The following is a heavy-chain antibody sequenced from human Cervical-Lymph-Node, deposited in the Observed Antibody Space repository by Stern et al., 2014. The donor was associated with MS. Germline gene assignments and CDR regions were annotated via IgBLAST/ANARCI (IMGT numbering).Heavy chain of an antibody. CDR3: AREGGDFGQLQFVLDI. V-gene: IGHV1-69*09. J-gene: IGHJ3*01. CDR2: IMPVFGVP. D-gene: IGHD5-24*01. CDR1: GGSFGNHA. Sequence: QMQLVQSGAEVKRPGSSVKVSCKASGGSFGNHAISWVRQVPGQGLEWVGSIMPVFGVPNTAQRLQGRVTFTADKSTATAYMELNSLKYEDTAVYYWAREGGDFGQLQFVLDIWGQGTLITVSA.